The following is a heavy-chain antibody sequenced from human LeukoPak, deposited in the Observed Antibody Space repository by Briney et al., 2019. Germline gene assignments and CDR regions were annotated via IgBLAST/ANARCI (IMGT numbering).Heavy chain of an antibody. CDR1: GGSISSRY. CDR2: IHSSGST. J-gene: IGHJ4*02. V-gene: IGHV4-59*11. Sequence: KTSETLSLTCVVSGGSISSRYWSWIRQPPGKGLENIGYIHSSGSTNYNPSFGSRVTVSLEMSKNQFSLTLTSVTAADTAVYYCARDPGDTDWYNFDFWGQGILVTVSS. D-gene: IGHD3-9*01. CDR3: ARDPGDTDWYNFDF.